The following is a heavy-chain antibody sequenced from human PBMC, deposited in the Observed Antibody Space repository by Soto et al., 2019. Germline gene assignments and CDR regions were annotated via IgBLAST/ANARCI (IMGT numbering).Heavy chain of an antibody. CDR2: INHSGST. D-gene: IGHD3-9*01. J-gene: IGHJ4*02. Sequence: SETLSLTCAVYGGAFSGYYWSWIRQPPGQGLEWIGEINHSGSTNYNPSLKSRVTISVDTSKNQFSLKLSSVTAADTAVYYCARGSGLRYFDWLLPRGFDYWGQGTLVTVS. CDR1: GGAFSGYY. CDR3: ARGSGLRYFDWLLPRGFDY. V-gene: IGHV4-34*01.